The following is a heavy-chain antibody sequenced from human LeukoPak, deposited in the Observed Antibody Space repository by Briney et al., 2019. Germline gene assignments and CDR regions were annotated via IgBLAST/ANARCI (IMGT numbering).Heavy chain of an antibody. J-gene: IGHJ6*03. CDR3: AKDGGEYYDILTGYYPRLYYMDV. CDR1: GFTVSTYA. V-gene: IGHV3-23*01. CDR2: ISGSGGST. Sequence: GGSLRLSCAASGFTVSTYAMSWVRQAPGKGLEWVSAISGSGGSTYYADSVKGRFTISRDNSKNTLYLQMNSLRAEDTAVYYCAKDGGEYYDILTGYYPRLYYMDVWGKGTTVTVSS. D-gene: IGHD3-9*01.